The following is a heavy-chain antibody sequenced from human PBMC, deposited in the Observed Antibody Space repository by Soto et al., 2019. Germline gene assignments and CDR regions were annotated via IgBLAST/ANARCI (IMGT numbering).Heavy chain of an antibody. CDR2: ISPNNGDR. V-gene: IGHV1-2*02. D-gene: IGHD3-3*01. CDR3: AIARVADSSLDH. CDR1: GYTFTDYF. J-gene: IGHJ4*01. Sequence: QVQLVQSGAEVQKPGASVTVSCKASGYTFTDYFIHWVRQAPGQGLEWMGWISPNNGDRISAQKFQGRVTMTRDTSINTAYMELSRLRSDDMAVYYCAIARVADSSLDHWGQGILVTVSS.